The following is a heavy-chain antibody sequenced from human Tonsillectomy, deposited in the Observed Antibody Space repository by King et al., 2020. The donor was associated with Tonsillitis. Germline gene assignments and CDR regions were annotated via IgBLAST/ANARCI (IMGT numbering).Heavy chain of an antibody. CDR3: VYYCTTGGSDDGVDY. CDR1: GYTFTSNY. J-gene: IGHJ4*02. Sequence: VQLVEAGAEVKKPGSSVKGSCKASGYTFTSNYIHWVRQSPGQWLEWMGGINTSSDTTDYEKNCKGRVTISRDTSTSTVYMELSSLSSDDTADDTAVYYCTTGGSDDGVDYWGQGTLVTVSS. CDR2: INTSSDTT. V-gene: IGHV1-46*01. D-gene: IGHD4-17*01.